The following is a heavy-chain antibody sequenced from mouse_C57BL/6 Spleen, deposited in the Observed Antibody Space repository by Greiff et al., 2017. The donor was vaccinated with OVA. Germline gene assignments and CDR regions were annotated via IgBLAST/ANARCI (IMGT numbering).Heavy chain of an antibody. CDR1: GFTFSSYA. CDR2: ISDGGSYT. CDR3: ARDGGFDYYGSSYWYFDV. D-gene: IGHD1-1*01. V-gene: IGHV5-4*01. Sequence: EVHLVESGGGLVKPGGSLKLSCAASGFTFSSYAMSWVRQTPEKRLEWVATISDGGSYTYYPDNVKGRFTISRDNAKNNLYLQMSHLKSEDTAMYYCARDGGFDYYGSSYWYFDVWGTGTTVTVSS. J-gene: IGHJ1*03.